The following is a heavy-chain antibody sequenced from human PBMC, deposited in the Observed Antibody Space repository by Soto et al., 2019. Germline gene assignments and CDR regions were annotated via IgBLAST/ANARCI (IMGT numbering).Heavy chain of an antibody. CDR1: GYTFTSYA. V-gene: IGHV1-3*01. CDR2: INAGNGNT. CDR3: ARGAGQYAFWSPYYFDY. J-gene: IGHJ4*02. Sequence: QVQLVQSGAEVKKPGASVKVSCKASGYTFTSYAMHWVRQAPGQRLEWMGWINAGNGNTKYSRKFQGMVTITRDTCESTAYMELSSLRSEDTAVYYCARGAGQYAFWSPYYFDYWGQGTLVTVSS. D-gene: IGHD3-3*01.